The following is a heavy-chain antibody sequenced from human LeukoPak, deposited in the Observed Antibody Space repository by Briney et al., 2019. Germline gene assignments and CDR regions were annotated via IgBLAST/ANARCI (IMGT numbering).Heavy chain of an antibody. CDR1: GGSISSGSYY. CDR3: AREGPGALDI. V-gene: IGHV4-61*02. Sequence: SETLSLTCTVSGGSISSGSYYWSWIRQPAGKGLEWIGRIYTSGSTNYNPSLKSRVTISVDTSKNQFSLKLSSVIAADTAVYYCAREGPGALDIWGQGTMVTVSS. CDR2: IYTSGST. J-gene: IGHJ3*02.